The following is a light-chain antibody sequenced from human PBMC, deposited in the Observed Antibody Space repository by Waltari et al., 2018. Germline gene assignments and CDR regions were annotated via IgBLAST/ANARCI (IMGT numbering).Light chain of an antibody. CDR3: ATWDSGLSAGV. Sequence: QSVLTQPPSVSAAPGQKVSISCPGSNSNIENNYVSWYQQLPGAAPKRLIYDDNKRSSGIPDRCSGSKSGTSATLGITGLQTGDEADYYCATWDSGLSAGVFGGGTKLTVL. CDR2: DDN. CDR1: NSNIENNY. J-gene: IGLJ3*02. V-gene: IGLV1-51*01.